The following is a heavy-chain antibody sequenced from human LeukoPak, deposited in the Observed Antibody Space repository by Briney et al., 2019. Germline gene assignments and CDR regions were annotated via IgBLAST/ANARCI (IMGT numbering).Heavy chain of an antibody. CDR2: ITGSGSGI. CDR1: EFTFSSYS. Sequence: GGSLRLSCAASEFTFSSYSMNWVRQAPGKGLQWVSYITGSGSGIHYADSVKGRFTISRDNSKNTLYLQMNSLRAEDTAVYYCARDVDYGMDVWGQGTTVTVSS. CDR3: ARDVDYGMDV. J-gene: IGHJ6*02. D-gene: IGHD2-15*01. V-gene: IGHV3-48*01.